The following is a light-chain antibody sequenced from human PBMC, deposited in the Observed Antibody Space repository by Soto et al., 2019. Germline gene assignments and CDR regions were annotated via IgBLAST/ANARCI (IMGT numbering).Light chain of an antibody. V-gene: IGKV3-11*01. CDR1: HNVDSY. CDR3: QQRKHWPPLT. CDR2: DAS. J-gene: IGKJ5*01. Sequence: EVVLTQSPATLSLSPGETATLSCRASHNVDSYLAWYQQKPGQAPRLLIYDASNRATGIPARFSGSGSVTDSTLTISSLEPEVSVVYYCQQRKHWPPLTFGQGTRLE.